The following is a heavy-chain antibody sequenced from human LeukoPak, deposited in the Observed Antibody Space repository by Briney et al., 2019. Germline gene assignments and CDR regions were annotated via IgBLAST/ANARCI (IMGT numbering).Heavy chain of an antibody. D-gene: IGHD2-2*03. CDR1: GYTFTSYG. V-gene: IGHV1-18*01. CDR3: ARTGYCSSTSCKYYFDY. CDR2: ISAYNGNT. Sequence: ASVKVSCKAAGYTFTSYGISWVRQAPGQGLEWMGWISAYNGNTNYAQKLQGRVTMTTDTSTSTAYMELRSLRSDDTAVYYCARTGYCSSTSCKYYFDYWGQGTLVTVSS. J-gene: IGHJ4*02.